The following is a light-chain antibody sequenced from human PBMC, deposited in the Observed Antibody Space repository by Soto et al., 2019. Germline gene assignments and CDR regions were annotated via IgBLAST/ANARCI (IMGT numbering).Light chain of an antibody. V-gene: IGKV1-33*01. CDR2: DAS. CDR3: QHYSDLPPT. J-gene: IGKJ3*01. Sequence: DIQMTQSPSSLSASVGDRVTITCQASQDIRKYLNWYQQKPGIAPKLLIYDASNLEVGVPSRFSGSESGTDFTFTINSLQPEDIATYYCQHYSDLPPTFGPGTKVDIK. CDR1: QDIRKY.